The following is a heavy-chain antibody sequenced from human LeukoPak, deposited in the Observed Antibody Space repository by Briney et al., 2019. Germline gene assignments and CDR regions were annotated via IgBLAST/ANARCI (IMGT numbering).Heavy chain of an antibody. V-gene: IGHV3-23*01. CDR1: GFTFSSYA. CDR2: ISGSGGST. CDR3: AKSFNYNSWSWGIFDY. D-gene: IGHD3-10*01. Sequence: GGSLRLSCAASGFTFSSYAMSWVRQAPGQGLEWVSGISGSGGSTYYADYVKGRVTISRDTSKSTLYLELNSLRAEDTAVYYCAKSFNYNSWSWGIFDYWGQGTLVTVSS. J-gene: IGHJ4*02.